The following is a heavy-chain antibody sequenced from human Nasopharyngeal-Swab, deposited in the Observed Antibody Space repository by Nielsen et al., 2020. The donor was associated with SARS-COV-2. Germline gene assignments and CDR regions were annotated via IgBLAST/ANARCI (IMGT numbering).Heavy chain of an antibody. D-gene: IGHD3-9*01. Sequence: GESLKISCKGSGYSFTSYWISWVRQMPGKGLEWMGRIDPSDSYTNYSPSFQGHVTIPADKSISTAYLQWSSLKASDTAMYYCARTDDYDILTGPYHPWGQGTLVTVSS. V-gene: IGHV5-10-1*01. J-gene: IGHJ5*02. CDR1: GYSFTSYW. CDR2: IDPSDSYT. CDR3: ARTDDYDILTGPYHP.